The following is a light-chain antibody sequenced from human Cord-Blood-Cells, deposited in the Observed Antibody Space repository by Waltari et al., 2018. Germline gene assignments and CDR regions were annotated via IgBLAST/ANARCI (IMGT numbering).Light chain of an antibody. CDR3: QQRSNWPYT. CDR2: DAS. CDR1: QSVSSY. V-gene: IGKV3-11*01. J-gene: IGKJ2*01. Sequence: EIVLTQSPATLSLSPGARATLSCRASQSVSSYLAWYQQKPGQAPRLRIYDASNRATGIPARFSGSGSGTDFTLTISSLEPEDFAVYYCQQRSNWPYTFGQGTKLEIK.